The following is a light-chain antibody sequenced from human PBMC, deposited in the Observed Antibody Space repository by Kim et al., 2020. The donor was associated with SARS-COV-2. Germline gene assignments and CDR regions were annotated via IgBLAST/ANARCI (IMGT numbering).Light chain of an antibody. CDR2: GAS. CDR3: QQYNNWPLT. J-gene: IGKJ4*01. Sequence: VSQGERPTLSCRASQSVSSNLAWYQQKPGQAPRLLIYGASTRATGIPARFSGSGSGTEFTLTISSLQSEDFAVYYCQQYNNWPLTFGGGTKVDIK. V-gene: IGKV3-15*01. CDR1: QSVSSN.